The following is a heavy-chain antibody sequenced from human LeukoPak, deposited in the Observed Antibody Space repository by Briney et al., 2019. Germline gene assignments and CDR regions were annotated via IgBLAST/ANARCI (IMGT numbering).Heavy chain of an antibody. J-gene: IGHJ4*02. Sequence: GGSLRLSCVASGFTFSAYSMNWVRQAPGKGLEWISYISSTSGTIYYADSVKGRFTISRDNAENSLYLQMNSLRDEDTAVYYCARVVVTATRFDYWGQGTLVTVSS. D-gene: IGHD2-21*02. CDR3: ARVVVTATRFDY. CDR1: GFTFSAYS. V-gene: IGHV3-48*02. CDR2: ISSTSGTI.